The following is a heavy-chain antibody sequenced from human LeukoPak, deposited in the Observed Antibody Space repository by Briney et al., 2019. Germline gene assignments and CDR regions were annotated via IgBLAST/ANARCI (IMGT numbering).Heavy chain of an antibody. CDR2: ISHSGVTT. CDR1: GFTFSNYG. V-gene: IGHV3-23*01. CDR3: AKVSSSSCYGWNDY. Sequence: PGGSLRLSCAASGFTFSNYGMSWVRQAPGKGLQWVSVISHSGVTTYYADSVKGRFTISRDSSKNTLFLQMNSLRAEDTAVYYCAKVSSSSCYGWNDYWGQGTLVTVSS. J-gene: IGHJ4*01. D-gene: IGHD2-2*01.